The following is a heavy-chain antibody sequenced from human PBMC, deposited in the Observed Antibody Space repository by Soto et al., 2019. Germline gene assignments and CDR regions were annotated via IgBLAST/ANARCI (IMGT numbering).Heavy chain of an antibody. CDR3: TRDRAYNRFDY. Sequence: PGGSLRLSCVDSGFTFSGSWMAWARQAPGRGLEWVANIKEDGSAKNYVASVKGRFTVSRDNSKNSLFLQMNSLRAEDTGVYYCTRDRAYNRFDYWGRGTLVTVSS. D-gene: IGHD1-1*01. J-gene: IGHJ4*02. V-gene: IGHV3-7*01. CDR2: IKEDGSAK. CDR1: GFTFSGSW.